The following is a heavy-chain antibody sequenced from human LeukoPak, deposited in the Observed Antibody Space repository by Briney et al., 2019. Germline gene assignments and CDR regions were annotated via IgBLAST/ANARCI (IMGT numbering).Heavy chain of an antibody. CDR3: ARHFAKGYSSSFKAFDY. CDR1: GGSISSYY. Sequence: SETLSLTCTVSGGSISSYYWSWIRQPPGKGLEWIGYIYTSGSTNYKPSLKSRVTISVDTSKNQFSLKLSSVTAADTAVYYCARHFAKGYSSSFKAFDYWGQGTLVTVSS. V-gene: IGHV4-4*09. D-gene: IGHD6-13*01. CDR2: IYTSGST. J-gene: IGHJ4*02.